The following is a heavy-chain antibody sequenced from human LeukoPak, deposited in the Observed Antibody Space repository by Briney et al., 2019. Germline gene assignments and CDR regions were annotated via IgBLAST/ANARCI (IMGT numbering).Heavy chain of an antibody. V-gene: IGHV3-53*01. J-gene: IGHJ3*02. CDR1: GFIFSDHY. CDR3: ARDHKDDAFDI. CDR2: IYSGGST. Sequence: GGSLRLSCAASGFIFSDHYMSWIRQAPGKGLEWVSVIYSGGSTYYADSVKGRFTISRDNSKKTLYLQMNSLRAEDTAVYYCARDHKDDAFDIWGQGTMVTVSS.